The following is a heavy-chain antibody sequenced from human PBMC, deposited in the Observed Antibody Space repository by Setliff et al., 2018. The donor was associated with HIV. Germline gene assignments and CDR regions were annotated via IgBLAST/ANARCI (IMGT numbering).Heavy chain of an antibody. Sequence: GGSLRLSCAASGFTFSRYEMNWVRQAPGKGLEWVSYISSSGGTIYYADSVKGRFTISRDNAKNSLYLQMNTLRAEETAVYYCARDSSSWYEFYFDCWGQGTLVTAPQ. CDR1: GFTFSRYE. CDR3: ARDSSSWYEFYFDC. CDR2: ISSSGGTI. V-gene: IGHV3-48*03. D-gene: IGHD6-13*01. J-gene: IGHJ4*02.